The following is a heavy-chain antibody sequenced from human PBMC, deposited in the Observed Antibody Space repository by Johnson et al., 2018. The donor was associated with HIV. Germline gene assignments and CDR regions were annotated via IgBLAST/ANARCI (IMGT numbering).Heavy chain of an antibody. CDR1: GFSFSDFY. J-gene: IGHJ3*02. V-gene: IGHV3-11*04. D-gene: IGHD1-26*01. CDR2: MSSSGSTI. Sequence: QVQLVESGGGLDKPGGSLRLSCAASGFSFSDFYMSWIRQAPGKGLEWISYMSSSGSTIYNAESVKGRFTISRDNAKNSLYLQMNSLRAEDTAVYYCAKSPLVGAIDAFDIRGQGTMVTVSS. CDR3: AKSPLVGAIDAFDI.